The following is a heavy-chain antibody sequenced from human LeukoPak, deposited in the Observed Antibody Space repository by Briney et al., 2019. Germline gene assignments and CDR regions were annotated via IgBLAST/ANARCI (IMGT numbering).Heavy chain of an antibody. V-gene: IGHV4-4*07. CDR2: IYTSGST. D-gene: IGHD3-16*02. J-gene: IGHJ4*02. Sequence: SEALSLTCTVSGGSISSYYWSWIRQPAGKGLEWIGRIYTSGSTNYNPSLKSRVTMSVDTSKNQFSLKLSSVTAADTAVYYCARAGDYVWGSYRFDYWGQGTLVTVSS. CDR1: GGSISSYY. CDR3: ARAGDYVWGSYRFDY.